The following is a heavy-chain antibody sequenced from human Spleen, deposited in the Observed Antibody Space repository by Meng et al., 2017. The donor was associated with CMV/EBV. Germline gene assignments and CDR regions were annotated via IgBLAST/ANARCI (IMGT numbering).Heavy chain of an antibody. V-gene: IGHV1-8*01. J-gene: IGHJ4*02. CDR1: GYTFTTYS. D-gene: IGHD6-6*01. CDR3: ARGGRPYSSSFD. CDR2: ISPYNGNT. Sequence: ASVKVSCKASGYTFTTYSITWVRQAPGQGLEWMGWISPYNGNTEYAQKFQGRVTMTRNTSISTAYMELSSLRSEDTAVYYCARGGRPYSSSFDWGQGTLVTVSS.